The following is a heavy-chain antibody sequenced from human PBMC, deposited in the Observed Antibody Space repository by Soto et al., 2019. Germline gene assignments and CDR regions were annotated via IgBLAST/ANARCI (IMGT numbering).Heavy chain of an antibody. J-gene: IGHJ6*02. Sequence: QVQLVQSGAEVKKPGSSVKVSCKASGGTFSNYAIRWVRQAPGQGLEWMGGIIPIFGTTNYAQKFQGRVTITADESTRTAYIELSSLRSEDTAVYYCARETEIAARLGYYSYGLDVWGQGTTVTVSS. CDR3: ARETEIAARLGYYSYGLDV. CDR2: IIPIFGTT. D-gene: IGHD6-6*01. V-gene: IGHV1-69*01. CDR1: GGTFSNYA.